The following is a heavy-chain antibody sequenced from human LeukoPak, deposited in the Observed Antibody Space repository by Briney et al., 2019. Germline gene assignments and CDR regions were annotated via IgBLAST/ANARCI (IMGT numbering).Heavy chain of an antibody. Sequence: SETLSLTCTVSGGSISSYYWSWIRQPAGKGLEWIGRIYTSGSTNYNPSLKSRVTMSVDTSKSQFSLKLTSVTAADTAVYYCARRRYTSGYLDYWGQGTLVTVSS. D-gene: IGHD3-22*01. CDR3: ARRRYTSGYLDY. CDR2: IYTSGST. V-gene: IGHV4-4*07. CDR1: GGSISSYY. J-gene: IGHJ4*02.